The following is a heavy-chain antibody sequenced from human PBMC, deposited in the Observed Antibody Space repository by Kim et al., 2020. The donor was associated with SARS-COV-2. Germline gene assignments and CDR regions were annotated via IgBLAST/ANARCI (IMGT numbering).Heavy chain of an antibody. CDR1: GFTFSSYG. Sequence: GGSLRLSCAASGFTFSSYGMHWVRQAPGKGLEWVAVIWYDGSNKYYADSVKGRFTISRDNSKNTLYLQMNSLRAEDTAVYYCARGNDYGDYEPPYYWGQGTLVTVSS. CDR3: ARGNDYGDYEPPYY. D-gene: IGHD4-17*01. V-gene: IGHV3-33*01. J-gene: IGHJ4*02. CDR2: IWYDGSNK.